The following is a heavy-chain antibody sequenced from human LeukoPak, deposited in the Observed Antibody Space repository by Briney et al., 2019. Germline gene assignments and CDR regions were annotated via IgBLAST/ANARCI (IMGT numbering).Heavy chain of an antibody. CDR3: ARDTIAGTGDY. Sequence: GGSLRLSCTASGFTLSSYEMTWIRQAPGKGLEWVSSIDYSGDTTYYADSVKGRFTISRDNAKNSLYLQMNSLRAEDTAVYYCARDTIAGTGDYWGQGTLVTVSS. CDR2: IDYSGDTT. V-gene: IGHV3-23*01. J-gene: IGHJ4*02. D-gene: IGHD3-10*01. CDR1: GFTLSSYE.